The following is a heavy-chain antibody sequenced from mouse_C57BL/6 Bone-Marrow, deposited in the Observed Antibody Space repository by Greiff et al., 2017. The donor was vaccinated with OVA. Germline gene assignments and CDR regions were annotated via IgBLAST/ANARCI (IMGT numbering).Heavy chain of an antibody. Sequence: EVKVVESGGGLVQSGRSLRLSCATSGFTFSDFYMEWVRQAPGQGLEWIAASRNKANDSTTEYSAPVKGRFIVSRDTSPRILYLQMNALRAEDTAIYYCARDNWDWYFDVWGTGTPVTVSA. D-gene: IGHD4-1*01. CDR2: SRNKANDSTT. CDR3: ARDNWDWYFDV. CDR1: GFTFSDFY. J-gene: IGHJ1*03. V-gene: IGHV7-1*01.